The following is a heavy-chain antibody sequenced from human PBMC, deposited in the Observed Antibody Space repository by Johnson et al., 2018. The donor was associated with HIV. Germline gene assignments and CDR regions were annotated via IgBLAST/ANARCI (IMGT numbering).Heavy chain of an antibody. CDR1: GFTFSAYG. CDR3: ARDRRYSSGWYGTDAFDI. D-gene: IGHD6-19*01. Sequence: MQLVESGGGLVRPGRSLRLSCAASGFTFSAYGMHWVRQAPGKGLAWVSGIRGSGGSTYYADSVKGRFTISRDNSKNTMFLQMNSLRAEDTAVYYCARDRRYSSGWYGTDAFDIWGQGTMVTVSS. V-gene: IGHV3-23*04. CDR2: IRGSGGST. J-gene: IGHJ3*02.